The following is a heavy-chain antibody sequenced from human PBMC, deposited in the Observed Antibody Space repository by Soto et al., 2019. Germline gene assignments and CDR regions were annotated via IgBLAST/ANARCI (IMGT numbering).Heavy chain of an antibody. V-gene: IGHV3-74*01. Sequence: GGSLRLSCAASGLTFNRYWMHWARPAPGRGLVWVSHINTDGSNTNYADSVKGRFTISRDNAKSTLFLQMNSLRDEDTAVYYCAREFCSGGNCYTYYFDPWGQGIPVTVSS. CDR1: GLTFNRYW. J-gene: IGHJ5*02. CDR3: AREFCSGGNCYTYYFDP. CDR2: INTDGSNT. D-gene: IGHD2-15*01.